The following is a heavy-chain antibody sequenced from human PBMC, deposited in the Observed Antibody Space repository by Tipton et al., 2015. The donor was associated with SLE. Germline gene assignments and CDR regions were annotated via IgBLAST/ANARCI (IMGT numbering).Heavy chain of an antibody. V-gene: IGHV4-39*07. CDR2: VYYSGST. D-gene: IGHD2-21*01. CDR1: GGSISSSSYF. J-gene: IGHJ3*02. CDR3: ARAPHIAFAFDI. Sequence: TLSLTCTVSGGSISSSSYFWGWILQPPGKGVEWIGSVYYSGSTNYNPSLKSRVTISVDTSKNQFSLKLSSVTAADTAVYYCARAPHIAFAFDIWGQGTMVTVSS.